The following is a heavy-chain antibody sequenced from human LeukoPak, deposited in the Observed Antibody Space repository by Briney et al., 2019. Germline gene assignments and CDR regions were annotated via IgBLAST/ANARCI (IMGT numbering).Heavy chain of an antibody. V-gene: IGHV3-23*03. CDR3: ARGRGEVSGDTFDM. Sequence: GGSLRLSCAASGFTFSSYAMSWVRQAPAEGLEWVSVIYSGGSTYYADSVKGRFTISRDNSKNILFLQMNSLRVEDMAVYYCARGRGEVSGDTFDMWGQGTMVTVSS. CDR1: GFTFSSYA. CDR2: IYSGGST. D-gene: IGHD5/OR15-5a*01. J-gene: IGHJ3*02.